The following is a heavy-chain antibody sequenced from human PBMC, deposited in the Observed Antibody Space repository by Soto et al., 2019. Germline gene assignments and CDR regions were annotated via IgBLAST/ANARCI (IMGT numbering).Heavy chain of an antibody. D-gene: IGHD3-22*01. Sequence: GGSLRLSCAASGFTFSSYGMHWVRQAPGRGLEWVSRITSGGSRTTYADAVKGRFTISRDNAKNTLYLQMNSLRAEDTAVYYCARGPNYYDSGFCDYWGQGTLVTVSS. CDR1: GFTFSSYG. CDR2: ITSGGSRT. J-gene: IGHJ4*02. CDR3: ARGPNYYDSGFCDY. V-gene: IGHV3-74*01.